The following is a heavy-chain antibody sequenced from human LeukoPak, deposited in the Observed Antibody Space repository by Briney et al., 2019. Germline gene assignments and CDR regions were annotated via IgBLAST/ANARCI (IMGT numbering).Heavy chain of an antibody. CDR1: GYTFTSYD. V-gene: IGHV1-8*01. CDR2: MNPNSGNT. D-gene: IGHD2-21*02. Sequence: ASVKVSCKASGYTFTSYDINWVRQATGQGLEWMGWMNPNSGNTGYAQKFQGRVTMTRNTSISTAYMELSSLRSEDTAVYYCARTLSMTARSAYYYYYYGMDVWGQGTTVTVSS. CDR3: ARTLSMTARSAYYYYYYGMDV. J-gene: IGHJ6*02.